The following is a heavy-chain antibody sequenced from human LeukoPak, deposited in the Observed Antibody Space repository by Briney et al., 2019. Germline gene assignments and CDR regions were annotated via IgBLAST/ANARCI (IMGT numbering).Heavy chain of an antibody. CDR2: TYYRSKWYN. V-gene: IGHV6-1*01. CDR3: ARDRHLPGIQLIFDY. Sequence: SQTLSLTCAISGDSVSSNSAAWHWIRQSPSRGLEWLGKTYYRSKWYNDYAVSVKSRITINPDTSKNQFSLQLNSVTPEDTAVYYCARDRHLPGIQLIFDYWGQGTPVTVSS. J-gene: IGHJ4*02. D-gene: IGHD5-18*01. CDR1: GDSVSSNSAA.